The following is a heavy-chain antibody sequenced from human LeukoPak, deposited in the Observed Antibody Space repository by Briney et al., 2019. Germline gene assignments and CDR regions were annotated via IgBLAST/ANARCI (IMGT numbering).Heavy chain of an antibody. V-gene: IGHV3-23*01. CDR3: AKGGIAAARVGGSIDY. CDR1: GITFSSYA. CDR2: IRGSGGST. Sequence: PGGSLRLSCAASGITFSSYAMSWVRQAPGKGLEWVSAIRGSGGSTYYADSVKGRFTISRDNSKNTLYLQMNSLRAEDTAVYYCAKGGIAAARVGGSIDYWGQGTLVTVSS. J-gene: IGHJ4*02. D-gene: IGHD6-13*01.